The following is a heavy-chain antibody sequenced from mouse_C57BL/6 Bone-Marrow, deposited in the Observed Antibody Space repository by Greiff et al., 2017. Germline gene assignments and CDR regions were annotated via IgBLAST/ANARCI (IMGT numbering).Heavy chain of an antibody. D-gene: IGHD2-3*01. CDR3: ARSRADGYYVFWYFDV. CDR1: GFSLSTFGLG. V-gene: IGHV8-8*01. CDR2: IWWDDDN. J-gene: IGHJ1*03. Sequence: ESGPGILQPSQTLSLTCSFSGFSLSTFGLGVGWIRQPSGKGLEWLAHIWWDDDNYYNPALKSRLTISKDTSKNQVFLKIANVVTADTATYYCARSRADGYYVFWYFDVWGTGTTGTVSS.